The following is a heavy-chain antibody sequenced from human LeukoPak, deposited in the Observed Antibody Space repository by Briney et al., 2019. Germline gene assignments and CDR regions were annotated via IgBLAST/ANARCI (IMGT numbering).Heavy chain of an antibody. V-gene: IGHV3-7*03. J-gene: IGHJ6*02. CDR1: GFTFSRYW. CDR3: ARGGGLDV. CDR2: INHNGYVN. D-gene: IGHD3-16*01. Sequence: GGSLRLSCAASGFTFSRYWMNWARQAPGKGLEWVASINHNGYVNYYVDSVKGRFTISRDNAKNSLYLQMSNLRAEDTAVYFCARGGGLDVWGQGATVTVSS.